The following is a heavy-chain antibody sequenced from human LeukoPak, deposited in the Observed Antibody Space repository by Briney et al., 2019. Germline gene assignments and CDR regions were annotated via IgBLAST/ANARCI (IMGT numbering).Heavy chain of an antibody. V-gene: IGHV4-59*12. CDR1: GGSISSYY. CDR3: AIIYSGYDLDY. CDR2: IYYSGST. D-gene: IGHD5-12*01. Sequence: SSETLSLTCTVSGGSISSYYWSWIRQPPGKGLEWIGYIYYSGSTNYNPSLKSRVTISIDTSKNQFSLKVSSVTAADTAVYYCAIIYSGYDLDYWGQGTQVTVSS. J-gene: IGHJ4*02.